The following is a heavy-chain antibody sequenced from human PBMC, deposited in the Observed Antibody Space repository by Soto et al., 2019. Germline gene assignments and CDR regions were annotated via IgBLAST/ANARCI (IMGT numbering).Heavy chain of an antibody. J-gene: IGHJ4*02. CDR2: ISGSGFTI. CDR3: ARTYYDGSSYYYLDS. V-gene: IGHV3-48*03. D-gene: IGHD3-22*01. Sequence: GGSLRLSCAASGFTFSSYEMNWVRQAPGKGLEWVSYISGSGFTIYYADSVKGRFTISRDNAKNSLYLQMNSLRVEDTAAYYCARTYYDGSSYYYLDSWGQGTLVTVS. CDR1: GFTFSSYE.